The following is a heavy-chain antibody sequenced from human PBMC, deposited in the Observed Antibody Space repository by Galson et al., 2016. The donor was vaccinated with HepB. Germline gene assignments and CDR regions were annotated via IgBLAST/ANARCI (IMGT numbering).Heavy chain of an antibody. Sequence: SVKVSCKASGYTFSNYAIHWIRQAPGQRLEWMGWINADNDDTKYSHDFQARVTISSDTSASTVYMELSSLRSEDTAVYYCARSSRAAMFAYFDSWGQGTLVTVSS. J-gene: IGHJ4*02. CDR2: INADNDDT. V-gene: IGHV1-3*01. D-gene: IGHD2-2*01. CDR1: GYTFSNYA. CDR3: ARSSRAAMFAYFDS.